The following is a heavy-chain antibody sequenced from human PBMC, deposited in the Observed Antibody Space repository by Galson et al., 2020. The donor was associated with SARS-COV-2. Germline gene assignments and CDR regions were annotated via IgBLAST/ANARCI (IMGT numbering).Heavy chain of an antibody. D-gene: IGHD4-4*01. Sequence: LSLTCAASGFTFRDFEMNWVRQAPGKGLEWISYIRGNGGTIYYADSVKGRFTISRDNAKNSLSLQMNSLRAEDTAVYYCARGGTTRFDYWGQGTLATVSS. V-gene: IGHV3-48*03. CDR2: IRGNGGTI. CDR1: GFTFRDFE. CDR3: ARGGTTRFDY. J-gene: IGHJ4*02.